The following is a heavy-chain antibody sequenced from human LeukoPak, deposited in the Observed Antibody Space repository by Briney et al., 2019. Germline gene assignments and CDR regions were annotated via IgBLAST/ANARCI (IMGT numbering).Heavy chain of an antibody. CDR2: IIPIFGTA. D-gene: IGHD3-10*01. CDR3: AIITMVRGVIITGGWFDP. Sequence: SVKVSCKASGGTFSSYAISWVRQAPGQGLEWMGGIIPIFGTANCAQKFQGRVTITADESTSTAYMELSSLRSEDTAVYYCAIITMVRGVIITGGWFDPWGQGTLVTVSS. CDR1: GGTFSSYA. J-gene: IGHJ5*02. V-gene: IGHV1-69*13.